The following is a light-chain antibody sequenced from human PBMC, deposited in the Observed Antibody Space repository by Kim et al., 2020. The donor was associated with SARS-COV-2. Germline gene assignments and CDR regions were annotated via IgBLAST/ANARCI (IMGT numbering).Light chain of an antibody. V-gene: IGLV3-1*01. J-gene: IGLJ2*01. CDR2: QDH. Sequence: SYELTQPPSLSVSPGQTATITCSAEKLGEKYASWYQQRPGQSPILVIFQDHQRPSGIPERFSGSNSGNTATLTISGTQTMDEADYYCKAWDSSTVVFGG. CDR1: KLGEKY. CDR3: KAWDSSTVV.